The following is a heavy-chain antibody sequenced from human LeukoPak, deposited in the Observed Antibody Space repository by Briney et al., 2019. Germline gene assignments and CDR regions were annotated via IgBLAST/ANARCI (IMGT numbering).Heavy chain of an antibody. Sequence: GGSLRLSCTASGLTSSTSGFNWVRQAPGKGLEWVASIGPTGSDRYHADSIKGRFTISRDNANNFLYLQMNSLRAEDTAVYYCATETNGRHYDYWGQGTLLTVSS. J-gene: IGHJ4*02. CDR3: ATETNGRHYDY. CDR1: GLTSSTSG. V-gene: IGHV3-21*06. CDR2: IGPTGSDR. D-gene: IGHD1-14*01.